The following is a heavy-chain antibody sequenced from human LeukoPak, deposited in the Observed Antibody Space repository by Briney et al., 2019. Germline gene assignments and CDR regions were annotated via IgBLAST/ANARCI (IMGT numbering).Heavy chain of an antibody. CDR2: ISWNSGSI. CDR1: GFTFDDYA. J-gene: IGHJ4*02. V-gene: IGHV3-9*01. D-gene: IGHD3-22*01. CDR3: AKDSFDYYDSSGYYYGYFDY. Sequence: GRSLRLSCAASGFTFDDYAMHWVRQAPGKGLEWVSGISWNSGSIGYADSVKGRFTISRDSAKNSLYLQMNSLRAEDTALYYCAKDSFDYYDSSGYYYGYFDYWGQGTLVTVSS.